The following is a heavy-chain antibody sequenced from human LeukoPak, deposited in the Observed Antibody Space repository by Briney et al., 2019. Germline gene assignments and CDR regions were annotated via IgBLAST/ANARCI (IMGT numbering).Heavy chain of an antibody. D-gene: IGHD3-10*01. V-gene: IGHV3-74*01. J-gene: IGHJ4*02. CDR1: GFTFSSYW. CDR3: ARLGARSGSYDY. Sequence: GGSLRLSCAASGFTFSSYWMHWVRQAPGKGLVWVSRIKGDGSSTSYADSVKGRFTISRDNAKNTLYLQMNSLRAEDTAVYYCARLGARSGSYDYWGQGTLVTVSS. CDR2: IKGDGSST.